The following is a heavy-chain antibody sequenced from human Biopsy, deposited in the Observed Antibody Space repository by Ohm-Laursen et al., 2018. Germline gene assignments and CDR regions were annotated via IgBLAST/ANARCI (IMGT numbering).Heavy chain of an antibody. V-gene: IGHV3-11*01. CDR2: ISSSGRTM. CDR1: GFSFSDYY. Sequence: SFRLSCAASGFSFSDYYMIWIRQAPGKGLEWVSYISSSGRTMYYADSVKGRCTISRDNANKSLYLQMNSLRAEDTAVYYCATTRSFDNWGQGTLVTVSS. CDR3: ATTRSFDN. J-gene: IGHJ4*02. D-gene: IGHD5-24*01.